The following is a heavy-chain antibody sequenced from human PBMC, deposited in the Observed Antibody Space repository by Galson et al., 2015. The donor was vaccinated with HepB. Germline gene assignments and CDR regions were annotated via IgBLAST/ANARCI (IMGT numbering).Heavy chain of an antibody. CDR1: GGSISSSSYY. CDR2: IYYSGST. D-gene: IGHD1-1*01. V-gene: IGHV4-39*01. Sequence: TLSLTCTVSGGSISSSSYYWGWIRQPPGKGLEWIGSIYYSGSTYYNPSLKSRVTISVDTSKNQFSLKLSSVTAADTAVYYCSAGDGTYFDYWGQGTLVTVSS. CDR3: SAGDGTYFDY. J-gene: IGHJ4*02.